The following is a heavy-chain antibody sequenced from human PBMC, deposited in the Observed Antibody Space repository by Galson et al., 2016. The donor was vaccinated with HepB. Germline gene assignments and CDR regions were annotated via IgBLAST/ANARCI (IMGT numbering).Heavy chain of an antibody. CDR3: ARMGVTMLRDIKDV. D-gene: IGHD2-21*02. CDR1: GFSLSSSGVG. Sequence: PALVKPTQTLTLTCTFSGFSLSSSGVGVGWIRQPPGKALEWLALIYWNDQKRYSPSLKSRLTITKDTPKNQVVLTMTNMDPADTGTYYCARMGVTMLRDIKDVWGPGTTVTVSS. CDR2: IYWNDQK. V-gene: IGHV2-5*01. J-gene: IGHJ6*02.